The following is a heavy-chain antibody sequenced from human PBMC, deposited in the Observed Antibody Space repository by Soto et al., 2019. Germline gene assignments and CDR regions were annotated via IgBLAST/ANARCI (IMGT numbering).Heavy chain of an antibody. CDR1: GFTFSSYG. J-gene: IGHJ4*02. D-gene: IGHD6-19*01. CDR3: AKEWAYSSGWYLGY. Sequence: PGGSLRLSCAASGFTFSSYGMHWVRQAPGKGLEWVAFISYDGSNKYYADSVKGRFTISRDNSKNTLYLQMNSLRAEDTAVYYCAKEWAYSSGWYLGYCGQGTLGTVSS. CDR2: ISYDGSNK. V-gene: IGHV3-30*18.